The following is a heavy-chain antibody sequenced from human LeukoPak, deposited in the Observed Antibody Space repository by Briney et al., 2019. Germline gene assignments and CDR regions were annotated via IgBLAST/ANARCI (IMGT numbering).Heavy chain of an antibody. CDR2: INHSGST. V-gene: IGHV4-34*01. CDR3: AVEDY. CDR1: GGSFSGYY. Sequence: PSETLSLTCAVYGGSFSGYYWSWIRQPPGEGLEWIGEINHSGSTNYNPSLKSRVTISVDTSKNQFSLKLSSVTAADTAVYYCAVEDYWGQGTLVTVSS. J-gene: IGHJ4*02.